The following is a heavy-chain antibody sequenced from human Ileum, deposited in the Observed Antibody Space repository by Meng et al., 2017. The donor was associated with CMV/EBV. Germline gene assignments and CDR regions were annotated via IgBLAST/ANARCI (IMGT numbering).Heavy chain of an antibody. Sequence: LSLPSVVSGGSLIGTNWWNWVRQPPGRGLEWIGEIFHSGTTNYNPSLKRRVTISIDNSKNQFSLKLTSVTAADTAVYFCGDPPAGYWGQGVLVTVSS. CDR3: GDPPAGY. CDR1: GGSLIGTNW. J-gene: IGHJ4*02. CDR2: IFHSGTT. V-gene: IGHV4/OR15-8*01.